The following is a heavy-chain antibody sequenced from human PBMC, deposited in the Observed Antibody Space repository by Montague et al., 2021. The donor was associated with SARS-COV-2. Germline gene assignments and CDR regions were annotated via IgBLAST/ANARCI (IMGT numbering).Heavy chain of an antibody. CDR1: RLPFNGYA. J-gene: IGHJ4*01. V-gene: IGHV3-30*04. D-gene: IGHD1-26*01. CDR3: AREGYRSGSFYIDY. Sequence: SLRLSCAASRLPFNGYAMHWVRQAPGKGLEWLTFISHDESNHRYADSVKGRFTISRDNSKNTLYLQMDSLRPEETAVYYCAREGYRSGSFYIDYWGQGTLVTVSS. CDR2: ISHDESNH.